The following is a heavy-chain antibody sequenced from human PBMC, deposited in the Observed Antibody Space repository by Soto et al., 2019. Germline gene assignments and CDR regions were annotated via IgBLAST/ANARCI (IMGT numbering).Heavy chain of an antibody. D-gene: IGHD2-21*02. J-gene: IGHJ4*02. CDR1: GDSFTHFW. CDR3: ARHRHPDSPFMVVTPLGLDY. Sequence: GESLKISCEISGDSFTHFWISWVRQMPGKGLEWRGRIDPSDSYTNYSPSFQGHVTFSADESINTAYLQWSSLKESDTAMSYCARHRHPDSPFMVVTPLGLDYWAQGTLVTVSS. CDR2: IDPSDSYT. V-gene: IGHV5-10-1*01.